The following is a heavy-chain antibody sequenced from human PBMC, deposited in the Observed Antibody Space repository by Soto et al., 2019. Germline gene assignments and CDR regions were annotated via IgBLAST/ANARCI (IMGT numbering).Heavy chain of an antibody. CDR3: ARSMYSTSAQLYYGMDV. CDR2: MYHSGIT. D-gene: IGHD6-6*01. Sequence: SETLSLTCAVSGYSIRSGYFWGWIRQPPGKGLEWIGSMYHSGITYYNLSPKSRVTISVDTSKNQLSLKLSSATAADTAVYYCARSMYSTSAQLYYGMDVWGQGTTVTVSS. CDR1: GYSIRSGYF. V-gene: IGHV4-38-2*01. J-gene: IGHJ6*02.